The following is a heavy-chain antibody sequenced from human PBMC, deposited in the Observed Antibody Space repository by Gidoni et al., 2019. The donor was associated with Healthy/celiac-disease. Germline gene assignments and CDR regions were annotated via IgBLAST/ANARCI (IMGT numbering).Heavy chain of an antibody. D-gene: IGHD2-15*01. CDR2: ISSRSSSI. V-gene: IGHV3-21*01. Sequence: EVQLVEYGGGLVKPGGSLRLSCAAAGFTFSSYSMNWVRQSAGKGLDWVSSISSRSSSIYYADSVKGRFTISRDNSKNSLYLQMNSLRAEDTAVYYCAREDGGNFDYWGQGTLVTVSS. CDR1: GFTFSSYS. CDR3: AREDGGNFDY. J-gene: IGHJ4*02.